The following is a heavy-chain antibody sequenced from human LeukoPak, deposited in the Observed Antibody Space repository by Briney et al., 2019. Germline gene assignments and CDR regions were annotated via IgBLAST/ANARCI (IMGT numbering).Heavy chain of an antibody. CDR3: ARLPTGTYYMDV. J-gene: IGHJ6*03. CDR1: GFTFSSYS. D-gene: IGHD3-9*01. V-gene: IGHV3-21*01. CDR2: ISSSSSYI. Sequence: PGGSLRLSCAASGFTFSSYSMNWVRQAPGKGLEWVSSISSSSSYIYYADSVKGRFTISRDNAKNSLYLQMNSLRVEDTAVYYCARLPTGTYYMDVWGKGTTVTVSS.